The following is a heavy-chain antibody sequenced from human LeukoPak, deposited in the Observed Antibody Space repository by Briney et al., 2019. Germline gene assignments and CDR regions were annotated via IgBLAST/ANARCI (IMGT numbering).Heavy chain of an antibody. V-gene: IGHV3-23*01. CDR2: LSGSGRST. CDR3: TRVGYCATTSCRTAFDI. J-gene: IGHJ3*02. D-gene: IGHD2-2*01. Sequence: GGSLRLSCAASGFTFSAYGVSWVRQAPGKGLEWVSGLSGSGRSTNYADSVKGRFTVSRDNAKNTLYLQMNSLRAEDTAVYYCTRVGYCATTSCRTAFDIWGQGTVVTVSS. CDR1: GFTFSAYG.